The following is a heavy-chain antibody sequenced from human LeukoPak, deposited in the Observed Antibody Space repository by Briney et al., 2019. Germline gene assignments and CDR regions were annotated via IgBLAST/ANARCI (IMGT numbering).Heavy chain of an antibody. CDR2: THYSGTT. CDR1: GGSISSYY. D-gene: IGHD2-8*01. Sequence: PTETLSLTCTVSGGSISSYYWTWIRRSPGRGLEWIGYTHYSGTTNYNPSLKSRVTISVDTSKNQFSLKLSSVTAADTAMYYCARRSGCFDGPPDYWGQGTLVTVSS. V-gene: IGHV4-59*08. J-gene: IGHJ4*02. CDR3: ARRSGCFDGPPDY.